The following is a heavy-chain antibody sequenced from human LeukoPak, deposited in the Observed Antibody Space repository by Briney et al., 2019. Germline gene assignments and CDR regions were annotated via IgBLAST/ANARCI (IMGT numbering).Heavy chain of an antibody. D-gene: IGHD2-15*01. CDR3: ARDMGTYCSGGSCYSPFDY. Sequence: SETLSLTCTVSGGSISSYYWSWIRQPPGKGLEWIGYIYYSGSTNYNPSLKSRVTMSVDTSKNQFSLKLSSVTAADTAVYYCARDMGTYCSGGSCYSPFDYWGQGTLVTVSS. CDR2: IYYSGST. J-gene: IGHJ4*02. V-gene: IGHV4-59*12. CDR1: GGSISSYY.